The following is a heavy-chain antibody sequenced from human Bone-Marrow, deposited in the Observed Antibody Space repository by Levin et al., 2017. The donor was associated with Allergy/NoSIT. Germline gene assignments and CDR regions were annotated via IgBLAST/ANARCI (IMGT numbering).Heavy chain of an antibody. Sequence: GESLKISCKASGYTFTSYDINWVRQATGQGLEWMGWMSPNSGNTGYAQKFQGRVAMTRNTSISTAYMELSSLRFEDTAVYYCARVPPYYYYGMDVWGQGTTVTVSS. J-gene: IGHJ6*02. V-gene: IGHV1-8*01. CDR2: MSPNSGNT. CDR3: ARVPPYYYYGMDV. CDR1: GYTFTSYD.